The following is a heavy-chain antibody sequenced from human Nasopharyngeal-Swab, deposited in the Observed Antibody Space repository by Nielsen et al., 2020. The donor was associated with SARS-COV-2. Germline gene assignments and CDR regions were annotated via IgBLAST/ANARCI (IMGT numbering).Heavy chain of an antibody. D-gene: IGHD6-13*01. V-gene: IGHV3-53*01. CDR1: GFSVSYNY. J-gene: IGHJ4*02. CDR3: ARMDFIASRDY. CDR2: IYSRGET. Sequence: GGSLRLSCEVSGFSVSYNYMSWVRQAPGKGLEWVAVIYSRGETHYTDSVRGRFTISRDNSKNMANLQLNSLRAEDTAVYYCARMDFIASRDYWGQGTLVTVSS.